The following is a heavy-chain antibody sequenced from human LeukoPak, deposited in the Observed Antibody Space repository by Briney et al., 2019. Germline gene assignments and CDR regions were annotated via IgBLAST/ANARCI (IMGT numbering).Heavy chain of an antibody. CDR3: ARGTRSPYSSFDY. V-gene: IGHV4-59*01. J-gene: IGHJ4*02. CDR1: GGSISSSY. D-gene: IGHD6-13*01. Sequence: PSETLSLTCTVSGGSISSSYWSWIRQPPGKGLGWIGYISYSGSTNYNPSLKSRVTISVDTSKNQFSLKLSSVTAADTAVYYCARGTRSPYSSFDYWGQGTLVTVSS. CDR2: ISYSGST.